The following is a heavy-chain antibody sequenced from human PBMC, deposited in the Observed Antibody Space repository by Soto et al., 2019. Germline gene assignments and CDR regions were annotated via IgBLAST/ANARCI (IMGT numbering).Heavy chain of an antibody. CDR3: ARLRGYSYGFDY. J-gene: IGHJ4*02. V-gene: IGHV4-59*01. CDR1: GGSISSYY. D-gene: IGHD5-18*01. Sequence: SETLSLTCTVSGGSISSYYWSWIRQPPGKGLEWIGYIYYSGSTNYNPSLKSRVTISVDTSKNQFSLKLSSVIAADTAVYYCARLRGYSYGFDYWGQGTLVTVSS. CDR2: IYYSGST.